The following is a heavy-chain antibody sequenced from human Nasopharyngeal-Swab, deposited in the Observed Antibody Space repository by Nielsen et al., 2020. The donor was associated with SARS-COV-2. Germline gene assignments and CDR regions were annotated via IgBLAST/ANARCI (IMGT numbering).Heavy chain of an antibody. CDR1: GFTFSDYY. V-gene: IGHV3-11*05. J-gene: IGHJ4*02. CDR2: ISSSSSYT. CDR3: ARDWRGRYFDY. Sequence: GESLEISWAASGFTFSDYYMSWIRQAPGKGLEWVSYISSSSSYTNYADSVKGRFTISRDNAKNSLYLQMNSLKAEDTAVYYCARDWRGRYFDYWGQGTLVTVSS. D-gene: IGHD3-10*01.